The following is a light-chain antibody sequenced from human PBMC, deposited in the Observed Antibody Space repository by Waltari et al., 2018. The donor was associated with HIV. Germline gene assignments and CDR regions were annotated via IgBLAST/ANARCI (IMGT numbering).Light chain of an antibody. Sequence: DIQMTQSPSTLSASVGDRVTITCRASQSISSWLAWYQQKLGKAPKLLIYKASSLDSGVPSRFSGSGSGTEFSLTISSLQPDDFATYYCQQYHRYSWDPCGQGTKVEIK. CDR1: QSISSW. J-gene: IGKJ1*01. CDR2: KAS. V-gene: IGKV1-5*03. CDR3: QQYHRYSWDP.